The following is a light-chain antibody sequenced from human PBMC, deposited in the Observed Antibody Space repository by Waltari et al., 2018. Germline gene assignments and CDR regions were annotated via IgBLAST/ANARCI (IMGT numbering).Light chain of an antibody. Sequence: QSALTQPPSASGSPGQSVTISCTGTSSDVGGYNYVSWYQQHPGKAPKLMIYEVSKRPSGVPDRFSGCKSGNTASLTVSGLQAEEEADYYCSSYAGSNNFVVFGGGTKLTVL. CDR2: EVS. CDR3: SSYAGSNNFVV. V-gene: IGLV2-8*01. CDR1: SSDVGGYNY. J-gene: IGLJ2*01.